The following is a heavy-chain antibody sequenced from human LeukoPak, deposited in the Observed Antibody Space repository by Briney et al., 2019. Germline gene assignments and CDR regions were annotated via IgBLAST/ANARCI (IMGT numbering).Heavy chain of an antibody. CDR3: TRVFVGDEYSSSGY. J-gene: IGHJ4*02. V-gene: IGHV3-74*01. CDR1: GFTFSRYY. Sequence: PGGSLRLSCAASGFTFSRYYMHWVRQAPGKGLVWVSRINSDGSSTTYADSVKGRFTISRDNAKNTLYMQMNSLKVENTAVYYCTRVFVGDEYSSSGYWGQGTQVTVSS. CDR2: INSDGSST. D-gene: IGHD6-13*01.